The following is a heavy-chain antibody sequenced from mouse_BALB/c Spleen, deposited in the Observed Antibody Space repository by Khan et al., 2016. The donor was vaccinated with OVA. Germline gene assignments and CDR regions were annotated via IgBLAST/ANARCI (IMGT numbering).Heavy chain of an antibody. Sequence: QLEESGPGLVKPSQSLSLTCTVTGYSITSDYAWNWIRQFPGNKLEWMGYISYSGITSYNPSLKSRISITRDTSKNQFFLQLNSVTTEDTATYYCARRGDGYYGAMDYWGQGTSVTVSS. CDR2: ISYSGIT. J-gene: IGHJ4*01. CDR1: GYSITSDYA. D-gene: IGHD2-3*01. V-gene: IGHV3-2*02. CDR3: ARRGDGYYGAMDY.